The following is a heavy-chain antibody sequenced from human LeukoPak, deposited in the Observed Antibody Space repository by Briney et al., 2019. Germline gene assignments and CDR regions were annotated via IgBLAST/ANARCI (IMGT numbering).Heavy chain of an antibody. Sequence: ASVKVSCKASGYTFTSYGISWVRQAPGQGLEWMGWISAYNGNTNYAQKLQGRVTMTTDTSTSTAYMELRSLRSDDTAVYYCARDCSSTSCYFYYGIDVWGQGTTVTVSS. CDR3: ARDCSSTSCYFYYGIDV. CDR1: GYTFTSYG. V-gene: IGHV1-18*01. D-gene: IGHD2-2*01. J-gene: IGHJ6*02. CDR2: ISAYNGNT.